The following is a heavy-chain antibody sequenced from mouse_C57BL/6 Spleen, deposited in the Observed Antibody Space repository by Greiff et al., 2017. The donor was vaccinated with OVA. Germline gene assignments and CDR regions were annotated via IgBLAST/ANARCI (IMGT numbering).Heavy chain of an antibody. CDR1: GYTFTDYY. J-gene: IGHJ2*01. D-gene: IGHD1-1*01. Sequence: EVQLQQSGPELVKPGASVKISCKASGYTFTDYYMNWVKQSHGKSLEWIGDINPNNGGTSYNQKFKGKATLTVDKSSSTAYMELRSLTSEDSAVYYCARSRYYSRTFDYWGQGTTLTVSS. CDR3: ARSRYYSRTFDY. CDR2: INPNNGGT. V-gene: IGHV1-26*01.